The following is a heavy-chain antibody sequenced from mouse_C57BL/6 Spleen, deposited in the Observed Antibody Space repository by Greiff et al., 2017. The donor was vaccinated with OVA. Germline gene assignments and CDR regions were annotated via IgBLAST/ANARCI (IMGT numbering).Heavy chain of an antibody. Sequence: VMLVESGPGLVAPSQSLSITCTVSGFSLTSYGVHWVRQPPGKGLEWLVVIWSDGSTTYNSALKSRLSNSKDNSKSHVFLKMNSLQTDDTAMYYCSRHGYSPYAMDYWGQGTSVTVSS. D-gene: IGHD2-3*01. J-gene: IGHJ4*01. CDR2: IWSDGST. V-gene: IGHV2-6-1*01. CDR3: SRHGYSPYAMDY. CDR1: GFSLTSYG.